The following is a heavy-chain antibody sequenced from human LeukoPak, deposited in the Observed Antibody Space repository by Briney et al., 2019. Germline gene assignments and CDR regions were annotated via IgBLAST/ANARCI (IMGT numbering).Heavy chain of an antibody. Sequence: TGGSLRLSCAASGVAVSSSYMSWVRQASGKGLEWVSIVYSDGITYYVDSVKGRFTISRDNSRNTLYLQMNSLRAEDTAVYYCTRDSTTFRFGYWGQGTLVTVSS. J-gene: IGHJ4*02. D-gene: IGHD4-11*01. CDR3: TRDSTTFRFGY. V-gene: IGHV3-53*01. CDR2: VYSDGIT. CDR1: GVAVSSSY.